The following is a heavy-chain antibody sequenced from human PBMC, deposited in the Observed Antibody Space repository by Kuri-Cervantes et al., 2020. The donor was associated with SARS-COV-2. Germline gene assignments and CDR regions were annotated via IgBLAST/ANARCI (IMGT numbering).Heavy chain of an antibody. CDR3: ARVAVGATHPNYYMDV. D-gene: IGHD1-26*01. CDR2: INPDSGGT. Sequence: ASVKVSCKASGYIFTGYNMHWVRQAPGQGLEWMGWINPDSGGTNYAQKFQGRVTMTRDTSISTAYMELSRLRSDDTAVYYCARVAVGATHPNYYMDVWGKGTTVTVSS. J-gene: IGHJ6*03. V-gene: IGHV1-2*02. CDR1: GYIFTGYN.